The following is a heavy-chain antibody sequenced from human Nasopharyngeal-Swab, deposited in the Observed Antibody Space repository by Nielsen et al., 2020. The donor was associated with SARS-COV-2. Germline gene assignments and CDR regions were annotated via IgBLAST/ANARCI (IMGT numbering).Heavy chain of an antibody. CDR3: ARDLPIYSGYDLVDY. Sequence: GGSLRLSCAAPGFSFSNYGMHWVRQAPGKGLEWVGVISYEGSKKSYVASVKGRFTISRDNSKNTLYLQMNSLRAEDTAVYYCARDLPIYSGYDLVDYWGQGTLVTVSS. J-gene: IGHJ4*02. CDR1: GFSFSNYG. D-gene: IGHD5-12*01. V-gene: IGHV3-33*05. CDR2: ISYEGSKK.